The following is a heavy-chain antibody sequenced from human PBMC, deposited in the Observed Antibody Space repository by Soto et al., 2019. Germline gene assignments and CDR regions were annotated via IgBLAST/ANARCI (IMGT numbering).Heavy chain of an antibody. CDR1: GGSISSYY. Sequence: PSETLSLTCTVSGGSISSYYWSWIRQPPGKGLEWIGYIYYSASTNYNPSLKSRVTISVDTSKNQFSLKLSSVTAADTAVYYCARDKMSGGYYYYGMDVWGQGTTVTVSS. CDR2: IYYSAST. J-gene: IGHJ6*02. CDR3: ARDKMSGGYYYYGMDV. V-gene: IGHV4-59*01. D-gene: IGHD3-16*01.